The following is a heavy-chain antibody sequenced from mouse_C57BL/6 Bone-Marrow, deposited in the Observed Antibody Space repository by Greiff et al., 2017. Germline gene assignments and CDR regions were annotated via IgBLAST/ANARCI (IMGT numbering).Heavy chain of an antibody. CDR3: ASGNYDYFDY. CDR1: GYSFTGYF. J-gene: IGHJ2*01. Sequence: EVQLVESGPELVKPGDSVKISCKASGYSFTGYFMNWVMQSHGKSLEWIGRINPYNGDTFYNQKFKGKATLTVDKSSSTAHMELRSLTSEDSAVYYCASGNYDYFDYWGQGTTLTVSS. CDR2: INPYNGDT. V-gene: IGHV1-20*01. D-gene: IGHD2-1*01.